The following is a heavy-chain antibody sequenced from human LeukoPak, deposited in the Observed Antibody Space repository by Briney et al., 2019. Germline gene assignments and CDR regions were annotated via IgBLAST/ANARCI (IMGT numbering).Heavy chain of an antibody. J-gene: IGHJ4*02. V-gene: IGHV4-59*08. CDR1: GCSISRYF. D-gene: IGHD6-19*01. CDR3: ARLKWLEIFDY. Sequence: SGTLSLTLMGCGCSISRYFWSWMRQPAGKGLEWIGYIYYSGSTNYNPSLKSRVTISVDTSKNQYSLKLSSVTAAETDVYYSARLKWLEIFDYWGQGTLVTVSS. CDR2: IYYSGST.